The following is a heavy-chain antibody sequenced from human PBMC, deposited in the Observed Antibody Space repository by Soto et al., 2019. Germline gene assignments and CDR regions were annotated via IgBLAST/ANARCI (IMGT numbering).Heavy chain of an antibody. Sequence: SETLSLTCTVSGGSICSSSYYGGWIRQPPGKGLEWIGSIYYSGSTYYNPSLKSRVTISVDTSKNQFSLKLSSVTAADTAVYYCARKSEIVAYYYYMDVWGKGTTVTVSS. CDR2: IYYSGST. V-gene: IGHV4-39*01. J-gene: IGHJ6*03. CDR1: GGSICSSSYY. D-gene: IGHD2-15*01. CDR3: ARKSEIVAYYYYMDV.